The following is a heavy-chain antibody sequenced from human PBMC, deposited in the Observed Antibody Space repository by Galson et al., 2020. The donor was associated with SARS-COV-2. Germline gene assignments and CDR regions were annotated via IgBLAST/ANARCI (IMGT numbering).Heavy chain of an antibody. CDR3: ARGKYSSAWYDSSWYFDL. J-gene: IGHJ2*01. CDR1: GVSISSYY. V-gene: IGHV4-59*01. D-gene: IGHD6-19*01. Sequence: SETLSLTCTVSGVSISSYYWTWIRQAPGKGLEWIGYIYRSGGTNYSPSLKSRVTISVDTSKNQFSLKLSSVTAADTAVYFCARGKYSSAWYDSSWYFDLWGRGTLVTVSS. CDR2: IYRSGGT.